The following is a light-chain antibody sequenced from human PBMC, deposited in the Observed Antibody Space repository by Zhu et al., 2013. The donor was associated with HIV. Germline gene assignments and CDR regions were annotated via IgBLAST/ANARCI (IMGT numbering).Light chain of an antibody. J-gene: IGKJ3*01. V-gene: IGKV3-11*01. CDR3: QQRSSWPPT. CDR2: DAS. Sequence: EIVLTQFPATLSLSPGDRATLSCRASQGVRGFLAWYQQKPGQAPRLLIYDASNRAAGIPARFRGSGSGTDFTLTISSLEPEDFAVYYCQQRSSWPPTFGPGTRVNVK. CDR1: QGVRGF.